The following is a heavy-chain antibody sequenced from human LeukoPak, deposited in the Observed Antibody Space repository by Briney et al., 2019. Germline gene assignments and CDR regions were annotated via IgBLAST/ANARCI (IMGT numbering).Heavy chain of an antibody. CDR3: ARAWCSSTSCYQDDWSDP. Sequence: PSETLSLTCTVSGGSISSYYWSWIRQPAGKGLEWIGRIYTSGSTNYNPSLKSRVTMSVDTSKNQFSLKLSSVTAADTAVYYCARAWCSSTSCYQDDWSDPWGQGTLVTVSS. V-gene: IGHV4-4*07. J-gene: IGHJ5*02. D-gene: IGHD2-2*01. CDR1: GGSISSYY. CDR2: IYTSGST.